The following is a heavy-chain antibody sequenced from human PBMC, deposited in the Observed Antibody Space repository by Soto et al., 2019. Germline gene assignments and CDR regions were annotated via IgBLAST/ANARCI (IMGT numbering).Heavy chain of an antibody. D-gene: IGHD3-9*01. CDR1: GFSLSTSGVG. V-gene: IGHV2-5*02. J-gene: IGHJ4*02. CDR3: AHSPPYDILTGSLNYFDY. CDR2: IFWDDDK. Sequence: QITLKESGPTLVKPRQTLTLTCTFSGFSLSTSGVGVGWIRQPPGKALEWLALIFWDDDKRYSPSLKNRLTITKDTSKNQVVLTMTNMDPVDTATYYCAHSPPYDILTGSLNYFDYWGQGTLVTVSS.